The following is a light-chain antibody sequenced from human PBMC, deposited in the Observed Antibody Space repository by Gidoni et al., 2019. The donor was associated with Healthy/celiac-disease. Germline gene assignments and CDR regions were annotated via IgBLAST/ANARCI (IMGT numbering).Light chain of an antibody. CDR3: QQYNNWPPAYLT. Sequence: EIVMTQSPATLSVSPGERATLSCRASQSVSSNLAWYQQKPGQAPRLRIYGASTRATGIPARFSGSGSGTEFTLTISSLQSEDFAVYYCQQYNNWPPAYLTFGGGTKVEIK. J-gene: IGKJ4*01. CDR2: GAS. CDR1: QSVSSN. V-gene: IGKV3-15*01.